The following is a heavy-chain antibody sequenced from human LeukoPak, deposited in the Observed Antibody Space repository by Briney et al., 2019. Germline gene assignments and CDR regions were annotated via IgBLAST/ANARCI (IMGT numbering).Heavy chain of an antibody. J-gene: IGHJ4*02. CDR3: ARDPGLRLGELSR. CDR1: GGTFSSYA. D-gene: IGHD3-16*02. V-gene: IGHV1-2*02. CDR2: INPSSGGT. Sequence: ASVKVSCKASGGTFSSYAISWVRQAPGQGLEWMGWINPSSGGTNYAQKFRGRVTMTMDTSISTAYMELSRLRSDDTAVYYCARDPGLRLGELSRWGQGTLVTVSS.